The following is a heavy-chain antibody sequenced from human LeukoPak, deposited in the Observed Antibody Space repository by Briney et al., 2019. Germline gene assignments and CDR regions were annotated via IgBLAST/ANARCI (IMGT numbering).Heavy chain of an antibody. Sequence: SETLSLTCTVSGDSISRYYCSWIRQPPRKRLEWIGCFYNSGTSSHNPYLEGRVTISVDMSRNMFSLKLSSVTAADTAVYYCARQGHDSSGYYGDWFDPWGQGTLVTVSS. V-gene: IGHV4-59*08. CDR2: FYNSGTS. D-gene: IGHD3-22*01. CDR1: GDSISRYY. J-gene: IGHJ5*02. CDR3: ARQGHDSSGYYGDWFDP.